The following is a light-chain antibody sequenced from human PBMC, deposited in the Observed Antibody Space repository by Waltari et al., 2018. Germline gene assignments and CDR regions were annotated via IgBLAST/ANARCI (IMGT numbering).Light chain of an antibody. Sequence: QSVLTQPPSVSGAPGQRVSISCTGSGSNLGAGYDVHWYQQHPGKAPKLLIYGTSTRPPGVPDRCFGSQSGTSASLAITALQAEDGAEYYCQSYDTSLSVVFGGGTKLTVL. CDR1: GSNLGAGYD. V-gene: IGLV1-40*01. CDR3: QSYDTSLSVV. CDR2: GTS. J-gene: IGLJ2*01.